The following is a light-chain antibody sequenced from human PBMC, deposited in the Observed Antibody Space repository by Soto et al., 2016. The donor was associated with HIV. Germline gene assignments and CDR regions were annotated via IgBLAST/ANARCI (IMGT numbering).Light chain of an antibody. CDR3: NSRDSSGSRLV. Sequence: SSELTQDPAVSVALGQTVRITCQGDNLRTFYANWYQQKPGQAPVLVIQNTSNRPSGIPHRFSGSNSGNTASLTIIGAQAEDEADYYCNSRDSSGSRLVFGGGTKLTV. J-gene: IGLJ2*01. V-gene: IGLV3-19*01. CDR1: NLRTFY. CDR2: NTS.